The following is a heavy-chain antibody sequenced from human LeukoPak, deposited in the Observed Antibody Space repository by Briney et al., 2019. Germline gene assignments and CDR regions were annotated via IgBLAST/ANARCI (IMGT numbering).Heavy chain of an antibody. CDR2: ISFDGSEN. J-gene: IGHJ6*02. Sequence: GRSLRFSSGASGFTFSDYGMHWVRQAPGKGLEWVAVISFDGSENYYADSVKGRFTISRDNSKNTLYLQMNSLRAEDTAVYYCAKESEVSLYYYGMNVWGQGTTVTVSS. CDR3: AKESEVSLYYYGMNV. V-gene: IGHV3-30*18. CDR1: GFTFSDYG.